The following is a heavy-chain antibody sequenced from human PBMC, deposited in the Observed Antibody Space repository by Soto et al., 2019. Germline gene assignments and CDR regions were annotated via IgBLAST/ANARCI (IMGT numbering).Heavy chain of an antibody. CDR1: GFNVMSYW. CDR2: VKEDGSEL. J-gene: IGHJ4*02. D-gene: IGHD3-16*01. Sequence: GGSMRLSCAVSGFNVMSYWMSWVRQAPGKGLEWVASVKEDGSELYYLHSVRGRFSISRDSAGNALHLTMNYLSAEDTGVYFCARDIGFDYVNWGQGIPVTVSS. V-gene: IGHV3-7*01. CDR3: ARDIGFDYVN.